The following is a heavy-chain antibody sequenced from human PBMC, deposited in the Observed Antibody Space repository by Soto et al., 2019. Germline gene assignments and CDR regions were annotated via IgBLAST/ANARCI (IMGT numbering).Heavy chain of an antibody. J-gene: IGHJ4*01. CDR3: ARDGVYCSSSTCFGFFDS. CDR1: GDSISSSY. Sequence: SETLSLTCTVSGDSISSSYWSWIRQPPGKGLEWIGNIYYSGSTNYNPSLKNRVTISVDTSKTQFSLKLISVTAADTAVYYCARDGVYCSSSTCFGFFDSWGQGTLVTVSS. CDR2: IYYSGST. V-gene: IGHV4-59*01. D-gene: IGHD2-2*01.